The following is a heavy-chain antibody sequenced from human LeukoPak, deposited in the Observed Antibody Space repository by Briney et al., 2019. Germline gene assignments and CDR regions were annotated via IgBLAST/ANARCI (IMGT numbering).Heavy chain of an antibody. Sequence: GGSLRLSCAASGFTFSSHGRHWVRQAPGKGLEGVSIISNDGSDEDYVDSVKGRFTIARDNSKNTLHLQMNSLRAEDTAVYYCARGCATPYCFLIDYWGQGTLVTVSS. CDR3: ARGCATPYCFLIDY. D-gene: IGHD2-21*01. J-gene: IGHJ4*02. CDR1: GFTFSSHG. CDR2: ISNDGSDE. V-gene: IGHV3-30*03.